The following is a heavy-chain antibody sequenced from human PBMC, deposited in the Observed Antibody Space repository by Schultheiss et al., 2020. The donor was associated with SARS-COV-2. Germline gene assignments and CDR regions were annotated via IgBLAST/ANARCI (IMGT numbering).Heavy chain of an antibody. V-gene: IGHV4-61*01. Sequence: SETLSLTCTVSGASVSGSSFYWSWIRQPPGKGLEWIGNMHHSGATNYNPSLKSRVTISINTSKNQFSLNLSSATAADTAVYYCAREGWSLYFFDYWGQGTLVTVSS. CDR3: AREGWSLYFFDY. D-gene: IGHD2-15*01. J-gene: IGHJ4*02. CDR1: GASVSGSSFY. CDR2: MHHSGAT.